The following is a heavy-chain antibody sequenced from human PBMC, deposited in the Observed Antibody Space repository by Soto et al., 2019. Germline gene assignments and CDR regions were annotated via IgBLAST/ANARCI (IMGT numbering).Heavy chain of an antibody. V-gene: IGHV3-9*01. CDR2: ISWNSGSI. Sequence: PGGSLRLSCAASGFTFDDYAMHWVRQAPGKGLEWVSGISWNSGSIGYADSVKGRFTISRDNAKNSLYLQMNSLRAEDTALYYCAKDYGSYYYDSSGYLDAFDIWGQGTMVTVSS. D-gene: IGHD3-22*01. CDR1: GFTFDDYA. J-gene: IGHJ3*02. CDR3: AKDYGSYYYDSSGYLDAFDI.